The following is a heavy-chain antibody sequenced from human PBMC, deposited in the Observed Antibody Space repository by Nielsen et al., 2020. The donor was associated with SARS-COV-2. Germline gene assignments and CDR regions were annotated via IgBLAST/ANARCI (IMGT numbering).Heavy chain of an antibody. CDR2: IYHSGST. Sequence: SETLSLTCAVSGGSISSGGYSWSWIRQPPGKGLEWIGYIYHSGSTYYNPSLKSRVTISVDRSKNQFSLKLSSVTAADTAVYYCARDDLGDSSGQPNWGQGTLVTVSS. D-gene: IGHD3-22*01. V-gene: IGHV4-30-2*01. CDR1: GGSISSGGYS. CDR3: ARDDLGDSSGQPN. J-gene: IGHJ4*02.